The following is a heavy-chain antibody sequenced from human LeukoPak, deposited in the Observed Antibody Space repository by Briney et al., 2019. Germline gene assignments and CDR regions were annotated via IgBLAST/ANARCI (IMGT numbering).Heavy chain of an antibody. Sequence: SETLSLTCAVYGGSFSGYYWGWIRQPPGKGLEWIGSIYHSGSTYYNPSLKSRVTISVDTSKNQFSLKLSSVTAADTAVYYCARSGSSGWYDAFDIWGQGTMVTVSS. J-gene: IGHJ3*02. CDR1: GGSFSGYY. CDR3: ARSGSSGWYDAFDI. V-gene: IGHV4-38-2*01. D-gene: IGHD6-19*01. CDR2: IYHSGST.